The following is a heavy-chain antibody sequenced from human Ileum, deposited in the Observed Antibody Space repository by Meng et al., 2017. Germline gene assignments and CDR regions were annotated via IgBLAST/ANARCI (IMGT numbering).Heavy chain of an antibody. CDR2: INPNSGGT. CDR1: GYTFTGYY. Sequence: VQRGPSGAEVKKPGASVKVYCKASGYTFTGYYMHWVRQAPGQGLEWMGRINPNSGGTNYAQKFQGRVTMTRDTSISTAYMELSRLRSDDTAVYYCARERFYYYDSSGSINWGQGTLVTVFS. J-gene: IGHJ4*02. CDR3: ARERFYYYDSSGSIN. D-gene: IGHD3-22*01. V-gene: IGHV1-2*06.